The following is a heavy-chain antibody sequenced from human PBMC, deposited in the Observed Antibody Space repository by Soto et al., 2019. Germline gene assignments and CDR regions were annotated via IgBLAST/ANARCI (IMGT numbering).Heavy chain of an antibody. CDR2: ISGSGIST. J-gene: IGHJ6*02. CDR1: GFTFSAYP. CDR3: VKPPVITASYYYYDMDV. V-gene: IGHV3-23*01. Sequence: VGSLRLSCAASGFTFSAYPMSWVRQAPGKGLEWVSGISGSGISTYYTDSVKGRFTISRDNSKNTVFLQMNSLRDEDTAVYYCVKPPVITASYYYYDMDVWGQGTTVTVSS. D-gene: IGHD4-4*01.